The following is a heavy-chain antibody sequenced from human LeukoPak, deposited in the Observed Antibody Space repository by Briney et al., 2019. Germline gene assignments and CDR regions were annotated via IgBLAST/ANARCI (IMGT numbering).Heavy chain of an antibody. Sequence: GGSLRLSCAASGFPLSNYWMSWVRQAPGKGLEWVANIKQDGSERYYVDSVKGRFAISRDNAENSLYLQMNSLRAEDTAVYYCARVNPQRPDCSSTSCFVDAFDIWGQGTMVTVSS. CDR3: ARVNPQRPDCSSTSCFVDAFDI. CDR2: IKQDGSER. D-gene: IGHD2-2*01. J-gene: IGHJ3*02. V-gene: IGHV3-7*01. CDR1: GFPLSNYW.